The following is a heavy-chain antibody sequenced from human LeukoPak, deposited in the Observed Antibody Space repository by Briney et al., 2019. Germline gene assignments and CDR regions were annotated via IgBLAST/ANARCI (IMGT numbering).Heavy chain of an antibody. V-gene: IGHV1-18*01. D-gene: IGHD3-3*01. CDR1: GYTFTNYG. J-gene: IGHJ4*02. CDR3: ARDIRVESWASYYFDY. CDR2: ISVYNSNT. Sequence: ASVTVSFKASGYTFTNYGISWVRQAPAQGLEWMGWISVYNSNTNYAQKLQGRVTMTTDTSTSTADMELRSLRSDDTAVYYCARDIRVESWASYYFDYWGQGTLVTVSS.